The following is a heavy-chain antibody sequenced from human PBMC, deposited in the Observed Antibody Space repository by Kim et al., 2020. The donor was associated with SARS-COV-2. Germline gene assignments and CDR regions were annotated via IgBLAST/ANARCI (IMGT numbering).Heavy chain of an antibody. CDR2: ISDRGLTT. J-gene: IGHJ4*02. V-gene: IGHV3-23*01. CDR3: AKDIYASRPYFFDY. D-gene: IGHD4-17*01. CDR1: GFTFSGYA. Sequence: GGSLRLYCVASGFTFSGYAMNWVRQAPGKGLEWVSGISDRGLTTYYADSVKGRFTISRDNSKNTLYLQMNTLRAEDTAVYYCAKDIYASRPYFFDYWGQG.